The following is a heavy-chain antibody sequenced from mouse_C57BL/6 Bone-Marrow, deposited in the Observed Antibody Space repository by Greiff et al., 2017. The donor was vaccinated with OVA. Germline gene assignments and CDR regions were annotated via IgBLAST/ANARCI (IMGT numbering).Heavy chain of an antibody. V-gene: IGHV1-4*01. CDR2: INPSSGYT. J-gene: IGHJ3*01. CDR1: GYTFTSYT. D-gene: IGHD2-2*01. Sequence: VQLQQSGAELARPGASVKMSCKASGYTFTSYTMHWVKQRPGQGLEWIGYINPSSGYTKYNQKFKDKATLTADKSSSTAYLQLSSLTSEDSAVYYGLYYGYDGAWQFAYWGQGTLVTVSA. CDR3: LYYGYDGAWQFAY.